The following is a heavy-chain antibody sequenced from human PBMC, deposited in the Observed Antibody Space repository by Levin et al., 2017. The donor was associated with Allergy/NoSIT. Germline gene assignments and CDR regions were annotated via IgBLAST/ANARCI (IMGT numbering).Heavy chain of an antibody. J-gene: IGHJ6*02. D-gene: IGHD2-21*01. V-gene: IGHV4-59*11. CDR3: ARCGGRKCYNGMDV. Sequence: SETLSLTCSVSGGSMTSHWWTWVRQSPGKGLEWIGYSHDSGNTKYNPSFERESRVSVSVDTSRNQFYLELTSLTTADTAIYFCARCGGRKCYNGMDVWGQGTTVTVSS. CDR2: SHDSGNT. CDR1: GGSMTSHW.